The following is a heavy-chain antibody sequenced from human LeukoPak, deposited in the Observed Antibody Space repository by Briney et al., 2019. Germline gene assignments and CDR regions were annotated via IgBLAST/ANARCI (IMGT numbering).Heavy chain of an antibody. Sequence: PGGSLRLSCAASGFTFSSYNMNWVRQAPGKGLEWVSSITSGSSYIYYADSVKGRFTISRDNSKNTLYLQMNSLRAEDTAVYYCAKALDFWSGYDRDYWGQGTLVTVSS. V-gene: IGHV3-21*04. CDR3: AKALDFWSGYDRDY. CDR1: GFTFSSYN. J-gene: IGHJ4*02. D-gene: IGHD3-3*01. CDR2: ITSGSSYI.